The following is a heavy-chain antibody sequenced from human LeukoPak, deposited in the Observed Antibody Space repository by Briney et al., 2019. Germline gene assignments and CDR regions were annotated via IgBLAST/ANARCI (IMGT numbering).Heavy chain of an antibody. D-gene: IGHD1-1*01. V-gene: IGHV3-23*01. CDR1: GSTFRSSA. Sequence: GGSLRLSCAASGSTFRSSAMSWVRQAPGKGLEWVSAISRDGDTRYYAGSVKGRFTISRDISKNTLFLQMNILRAEDTAVYYCAKEEVPNDYWGQGTLVTVSS. CDR2: ISRDGDTR. J-gene: IGHJ4*02. CDR3: AKEEVPNDY.